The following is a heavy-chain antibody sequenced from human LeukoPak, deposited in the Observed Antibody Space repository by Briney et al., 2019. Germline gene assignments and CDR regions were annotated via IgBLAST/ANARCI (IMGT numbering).Heavy chain of an antibody. CDR1: GFTFSNYA. CDR2: ISYDGTNK. Sequence: PGGSLRLSCAASGFTFSNYAIHWVRQAPGKGLEWVAVISYDGTNKYYADSVKGRFTISRDNAKNTLYLQMNSLRAEDTAVYYCASSFGGPFDYWGQGTLVTVSS. CDR3: ASSFGGPFDY. J-gene: IGHJ4*02. D-gene: IGHD3-16*01. V-gene: IGHV3-30-3*01.